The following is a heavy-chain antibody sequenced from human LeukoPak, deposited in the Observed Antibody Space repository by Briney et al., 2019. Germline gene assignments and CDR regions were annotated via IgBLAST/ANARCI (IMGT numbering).Heavy chain of an antibody. CDR3: ARKGVTTTSYFDY. V-gene: IGHV3-30-3*01. J-gene: IGHJ4*02. Sequence: GRSLRLSCAASGFTFSSYAMHWVRQAPGKGLEWVAVISYDGSNKYYADSVKGRFTISRDNSKNTLYLQMNSLRAEDTAVYYYARKGVTTTSYFDYWGQGTLVTVSS. CDR1: GFTFSSYA. CDR2: ISYDGSNK. D-gene: IGHD2-21*02.